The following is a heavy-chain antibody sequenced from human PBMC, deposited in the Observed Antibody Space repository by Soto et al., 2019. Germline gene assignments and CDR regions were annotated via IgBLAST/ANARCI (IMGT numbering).Heavy chain of an antibody. Sequence: EVRLVESGGGLVKPGGSLRLSCAASGFTFSSYAINWVRQAPGKGLEWVSSISSSGDYIYYADSVKGRFTISRDNAENSLYLQMNSLRAEDTAVYYCATRGVVVSATPWFDPWGQGTLVTVSS. CDR1: GFTFSSYA. CDR3: ATRGVVVSATPWFDP. J-gene: IGHJ5*02. CDR2: ISSSGDYI. V-gene: IGHV3-21*01. D-gene: IGHD2-15*01.